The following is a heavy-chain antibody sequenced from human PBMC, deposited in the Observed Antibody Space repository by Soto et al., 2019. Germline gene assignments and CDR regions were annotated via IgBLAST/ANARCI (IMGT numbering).Heavy chain of an antibody. CDR1: GGSIRRQY. J-gene: IGHJ5*02. V-gene: IGHV4-59*11. CDR2: IYYSGST. CDR3: ARDVGLQYDTGYSDFWTGKNNWFDP. Sequence: SETLSLTCTVSGGSIRRQYWSWLRQPPGKGLEWIGYIYYSGSTNYNPSLKSRVTISIDTSRNQFSLELRSVTAADTAVYYCARDVGLQYDTGYSDFWTGKNNWFDPWGQGTLVTVSS. D-gene: IGHD3-3*01.